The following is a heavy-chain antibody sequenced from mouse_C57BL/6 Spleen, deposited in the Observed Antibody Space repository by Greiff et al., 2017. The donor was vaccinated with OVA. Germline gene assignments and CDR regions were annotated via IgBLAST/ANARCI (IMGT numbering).Heavy chain of an antibody. CDR3: AREGTDDYDVYCDY. V-gene: IGHV1-39*01. CDR1: GYSFTDYN. Sequence: EVKLQESGPELVKPGASVKISCKASGYSFTDYNMNWVKQSNGKSLEWIGVINPNYGTTSYNPKFKGKATLTVDQSSSTAYMPLNSLTSEDSAVYYCAREGTDDYDVYCDYWGQGTTLTVSS. CDR2: INPNYGTT. J-gene: IGHJ2*01. D-gene: IGHD2-4*01.